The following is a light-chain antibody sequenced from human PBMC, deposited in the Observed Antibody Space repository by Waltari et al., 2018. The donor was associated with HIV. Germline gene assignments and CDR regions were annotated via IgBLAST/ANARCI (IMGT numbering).Light chain of an antibody. CDR1: IPNIGNNY. V-gene: IGLV1-51*02. J-gene: IGLJ2*01. CDR2: GDD. Sequence: QSVLTQPPSVSAAPGPKVTISCPGSIPNIGNNYVSWYQHLPGTAPKLLIYGDDKRYPGIPDRISASKSGTSATLAITGLQTGDEADYYCASWDSSLSVLFGGGTKLAVL. CDR3: ASWDSSLSVL.